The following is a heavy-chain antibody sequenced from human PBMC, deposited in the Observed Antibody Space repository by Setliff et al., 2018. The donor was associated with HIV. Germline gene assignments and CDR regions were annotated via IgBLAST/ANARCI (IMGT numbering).Heavy chain of an antibody. CDR3: ARHGLLWFGAGYNWFDP. CDR1: GGSISNSRYY. D-gene: IGHD3-10*01. Sequence: PSETLSLTCTVSGGSISNSRYYWSWIRQPPGKGLEWIGSIYYSGSTYYNPSLKSRVTISVDTSKNQFSLKLRSVTAADTAVYYCARHGLLWFGAGYNWFDPWGQGTLVTVSS. CDR2: IYYSGST. V-gene: IGHV4-39*01. J-gene: IGHJ5*02.